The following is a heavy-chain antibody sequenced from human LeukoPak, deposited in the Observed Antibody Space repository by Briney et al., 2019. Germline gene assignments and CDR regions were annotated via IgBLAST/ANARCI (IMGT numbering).Heavy chain of an antibody. J-gene: IGHJ4*02. CDR1: GFTFSSYG. CDR2: IRYDGSNK. Sequence: PGGSLRLXCAASGFTFSSYGMHWVRQAPGKGLEWVAFIRYDGSNKYYADSVKGRFIISRDNSKNTLYLQMNSLRAEDTAVYYCAPGEYYYDSSGYQDYWGQGTLVTVSS. V-gene: IGHV3-30*02. D-gene: IGHD3-22*01. CDR3: APGEYYYDSSGYQDY.